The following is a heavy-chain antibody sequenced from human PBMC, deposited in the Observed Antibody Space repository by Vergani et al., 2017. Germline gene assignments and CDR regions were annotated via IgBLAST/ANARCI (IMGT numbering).Heavy chain of an antibody. V-gene: IGHV3-7*01. CDR3: ARNISTSRRRGYFDY. J-gene: IGHJ4*02. D-gene: IGHD2-2*01. CDR1: GFTFSSYW. Sequence: EVQLVESGGGLVQPGGSLRLSCAASGFTFSSYWMSWVRQAPGKGLGWVANIKQDGSEKYYVDSVKGRFTISRDNAKNSLYLQMNSLRAEDTAVYYCARNISTSRRRGYFDYWGQGTLVTVSS. CDR2: IKQDGSEK.